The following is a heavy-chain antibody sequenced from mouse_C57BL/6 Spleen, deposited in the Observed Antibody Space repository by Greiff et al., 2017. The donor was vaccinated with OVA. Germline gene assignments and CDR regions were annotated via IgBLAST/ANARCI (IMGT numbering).Heavy chain of an antibody. Sequence: QVQLQQPGAELVKPGASVKLSCKASGYTFTSYRMHWVKQRPGQGLEWIGMIHPNSGSTTYNEKFKSKATLTVDKSSSTTYMRLSSLASEDSAVYYCAKGLDGYDFGCWGKGTTLTVSS. V-gene: IGHV1-64*01. CDR1: GYTFTSYR. J-gene: IGHJ2*01. CDR2: IHPNSGST. CDR3: AKGLDGYDFGC. D-gene: IGHD2-3*01.